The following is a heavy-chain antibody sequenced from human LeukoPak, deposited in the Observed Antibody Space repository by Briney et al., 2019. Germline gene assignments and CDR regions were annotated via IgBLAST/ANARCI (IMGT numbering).Heavy chain of an antibody. CDR1: GFTLSNYW. CDR2: INSDGSTT. V-gene: IGHV3-74*01. Sequence: GGSLRLSCAASGFTLSNYWLHWVRHPPGKGLVWVSRINSDGSTTNYADSVKGRFTITRENDKNTLHLQMHSLRAKDTAMYDCARVGYYYDDNCDAFDIWGQGTMVTVSS. CDR3: ARVGYYYDDNCDAFDI. D-gene: IGHD3-22*01. J-gene: IGHJ3*02.